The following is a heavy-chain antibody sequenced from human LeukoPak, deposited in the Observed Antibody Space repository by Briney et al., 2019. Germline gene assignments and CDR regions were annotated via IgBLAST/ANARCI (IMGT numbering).Heavy chain of an antibody. J-gene: IGHJ2*01. CDR3: ARLRSGRYFDL. CDR2: IYHSGST. D-gene: IGHD6-19*01. Sequence: SETLSLTCAVSGYSISSGYYWGWIRQPPGKGLEWIGSIYHSGSTYYNPSLKRRVTISVDTSKNQISLKLSSVTAADTAVYYCARLRSGRYFDLWGRGTLVTVSS. V-gene: IGHV4-38-2*01. CDR1: GYSISSGYY.